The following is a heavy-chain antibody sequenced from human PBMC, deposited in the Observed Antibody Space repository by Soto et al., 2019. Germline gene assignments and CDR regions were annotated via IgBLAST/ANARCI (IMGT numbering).Heavy chain of an antibody. J-gene: IGHJ3*02. D-gene: IGHD3-22*01. V-gene: IGHV4-31*03. Sequence: QVQLQESGPGLVKPSQTLSLTCTVSGGSISSGGYYWSWIRQHPGKGLEWIGYIYYSGSTYYNPYLKSRVTISVDTSKNQFSLKLSSVTAADTAVYYCARDKGIGDYYDSSGPTGAFDIWGQGTMVTVSS. CDR2: IYYSGST. CDR1: GGSISSGGYY. CDR3: ARDKGIGDYYDSSGPTGAFDI.